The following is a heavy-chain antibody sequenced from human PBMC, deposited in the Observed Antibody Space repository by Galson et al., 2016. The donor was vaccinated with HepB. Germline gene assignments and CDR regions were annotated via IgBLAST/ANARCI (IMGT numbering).Heavy chain of an antibody. CDR2: IRYSGDPM. J-gene: IGHJ4*02. D-gene: IGHD6-19*01. Sequence: SLRLSCAASGFTFSDYFMAWIRQPPGKGLEWVSHIRYSGDPMSYADSVMGRFTISRDNAKNSLFLQMDRLRAEDTAVYYCAREGAHIAVAATAFDSWGQGILVTVSS. V-gene: IGHV3-11*04. CDR3: AREGAHIAVAATAFDS. CDR1: GFTFSDYF.